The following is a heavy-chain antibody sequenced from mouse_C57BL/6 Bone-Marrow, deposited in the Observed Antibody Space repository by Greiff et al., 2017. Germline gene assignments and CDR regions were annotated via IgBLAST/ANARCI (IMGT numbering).Heavy chain of an antibody. J-gene: IGHJ2*01. Sequence: EVKLMESGPVLVKPGASVKMSCKASGYTFTDYYMNWVKQSHGKSLEWIGVINPYNGGTSYNQKFKGKATLTVDKSSSTAYMELNSLTSEDSAVYYCAPAYSSPWGQGTTLTVSS. CDR3: APAYSSP. CDR2: INPYNGGT. D-gene: IGHD2-10*01. CDR1: GYTFTDYY. V-gene: IGHV1-19*01.